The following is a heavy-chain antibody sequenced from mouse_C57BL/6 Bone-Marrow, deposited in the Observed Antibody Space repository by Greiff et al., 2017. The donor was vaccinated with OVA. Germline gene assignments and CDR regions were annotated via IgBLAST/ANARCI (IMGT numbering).Heavy chain of an antibody. V-gene: IGHV5-6*01. CDR1: GFTFSSYG. J-gene: IGHJ4*01. CDR2: ISSGGSYT. Sequence: EVKVVESGGDLVKPGGSLKLSCAASGFTFSSYGMSWVRQTPDKRLEWVATISSGGSYTYYPDSVKGRFTISRDNAKNTLYLQMSSLKSEDTAMYYCARGDYDYDGFFYAMDYWGQGTSVTVSS. CDR3: ARGDYDYDGFFYAMDY. D-gene: IGHD2-4*01.